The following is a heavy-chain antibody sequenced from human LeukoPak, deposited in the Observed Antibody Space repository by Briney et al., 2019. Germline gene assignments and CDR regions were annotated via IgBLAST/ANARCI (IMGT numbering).Heavy chain of an antibody. CDR1: GFTFSSYW. D-gene: IGHD4-17*01. J-gene: IGHJ4*02. Sequence: GGSLRLSCAASGFTFSSYWMNWVRQAPGKGLVWVSRISGDGSTTSYADSVKGRFTISRDNAKNTLHLQMNRLRVEDTSVYYCARGTYYGSFDLWGQGTLVTVSS. CDR2: ISGDGSTT. V-gene: IGHV3-74*01. CDR3: ARGTYYGSFDL.